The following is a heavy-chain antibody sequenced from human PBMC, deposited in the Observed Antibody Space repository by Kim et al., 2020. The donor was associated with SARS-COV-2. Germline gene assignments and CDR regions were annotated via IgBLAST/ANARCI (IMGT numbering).Heavy chain of an antibody. CDR2: INHSGST. CDR1: GGSFSGYY. J-gene: IGHJ4*02. D-gene: IGHD3-22*01. CDR3: AREMYYYDSSGSVDY. Sequence: SETLSLTCAVYGGSFSGYYWSWIRQPPGKGLEWIGEINHSGSTNYNPSLKSRVTISVDTSKNQFSLKLSSVTAADTAVYYCAREMYYYDSSGSVDYWGQGTLVTVSS. V-gene: IGHV4-34*01.